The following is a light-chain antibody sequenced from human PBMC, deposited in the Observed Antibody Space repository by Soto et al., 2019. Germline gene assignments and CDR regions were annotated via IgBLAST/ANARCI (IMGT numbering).Light chain of an antibody. CDR1: QRVTSDQ. CDR3: QQYGNSAPIT. Sequence: EMVLTQAPGTLSLFPGEWATLSYWASQRVTSDQLAWYQHKPGQAPRLVIYDASKRATGIPDRFTGSGSGTNFTPTISRLVPEDFAMYFCQQYGNSAPITFGQGTRLE. CDR2: DAS. V-gene: IGKV3-20*01. J-gene: IGKJ5*01.